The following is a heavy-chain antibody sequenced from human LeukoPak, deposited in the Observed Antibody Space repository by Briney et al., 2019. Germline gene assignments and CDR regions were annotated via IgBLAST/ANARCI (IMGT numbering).Heavy chain of an antibody. V-gene: IGHV4-61*01. CDR1: GGSITSDNYY. J-gene: IGHJ6*03. D-gene: IGHD5-18*01. CDR2: IYYSGST. Sequence: SETLSLTCNVSGGSITSDNYYWSWIRQPPGKGLEWIGYIYYSGSTNYNPSLKSRVTISVDTSKNQFSLKLSSVTAADTAVYYCARAEYSYGFNYYYYMDVWGKGTTVTISS. CDR3: ARAEYSYGFNYYYYMDV.